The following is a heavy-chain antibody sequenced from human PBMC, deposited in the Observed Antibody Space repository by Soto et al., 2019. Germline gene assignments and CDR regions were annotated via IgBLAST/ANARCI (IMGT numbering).Heavy chain of an antibody. J-gene: IGHJ1*01. V-gene: IGHV3-74*01. CDR1: GFTFSSYW. CDR2: INGDGRTT. D-gene: IGHD2-2*01. CDR3: ARELGPPSSSTTCFSH. Sequence: EVQLVESGGGLVQPGGSLRLSCAASGFTFSSYWMHWVRQAPGKGLVWVSRINGDGRTTTYAGSVKGRFTISRDNAKNTLDLQMNSLKADDTAVYYCARELGPPSSSTTCFSHWGQGTLVTVSS.